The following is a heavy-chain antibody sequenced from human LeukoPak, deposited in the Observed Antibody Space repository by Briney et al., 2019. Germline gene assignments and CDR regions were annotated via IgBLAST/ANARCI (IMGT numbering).Heavy chain of an antibody. CDR2: ISWNSGTM. J-gene: IGHJ4*02. CDR1: GFTFSSYG. D-gene: IGHD5-24*01. V-gene: IGHV3-9*01. CDR3: ASRRDGYNH. Sequence: GGSLRLSCAASGFTFSSYGMHWVRQAPGKGLEWVSGISWNSGTMDYADSVKGRFTISRDNAKNSLYLQMNSLRAEDTALYYCASRRDGYNHWGQGTLVTVSS.